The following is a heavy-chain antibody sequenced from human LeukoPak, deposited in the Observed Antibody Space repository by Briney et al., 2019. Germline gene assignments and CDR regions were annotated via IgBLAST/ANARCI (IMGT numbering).Heavy chain of an antibody. Sequence: PGGSLRLSCAASGFTFSSYAMPWVRQAPGKGLEWVAVISYDGSNKYYADSVKGRFTISRDNSKNTLYLQMNSLRAEDTAVYYCARAPRAYYYGSGSYWDYWGQGTLVTVSS. CDR1: GFTFSSYA. D-gene: IGHD3-10*01. J-gene: IGHJ4*02. V-gene: IGHV3-30-3*01. CDR2: ISYDGSNK. CDR3: ARAPRAYYYGSGSYWDY.